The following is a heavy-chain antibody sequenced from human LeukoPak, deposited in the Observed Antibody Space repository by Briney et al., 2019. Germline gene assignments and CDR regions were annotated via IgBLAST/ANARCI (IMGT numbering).Heavy chain of an antibody. V-gene: IGHV4-39*01. J-gene: IGHJ5*02. Sequence: PSETLSLTCTVSGGSISSSSYYWGWIRQPPGKGLEWVGSIYYSGSTYYNPSLKGRVTISVDTSKNQFSLKLSSVTAADTAVYYCARHVTLAYSSGWPSWFDPWGQGTLVTVSS. CDR3: ARHVTLAYSSGWPSWFDP. CDR2: IYYSGST. CDR1: GGSISSSSYY. D-gene: IGHD6-19*01.